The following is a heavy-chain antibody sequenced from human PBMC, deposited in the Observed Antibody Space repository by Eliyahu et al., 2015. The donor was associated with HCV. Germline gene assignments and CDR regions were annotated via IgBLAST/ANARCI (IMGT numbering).Heavy chain of an antibody. Sequence: QLQLQESGPGLVKPSETLSLXCTVSGGSIXXSSYYWGWIRQPPGKGXXWIGSIYYSGSTYYNPSLKSRVTISVDTSKNQFSLKLSSVTAADTAVYYCARHASGEGFIGDYYFDYWGQGTLVTVSS. CDR2: IYYSGST. CDR1: GGSIXXSSYY. J-gene: IGHJ4*02. CDR3: ARHASGEGFIGDYYFDY. D-gene: IGHD3-16*01. V-gene: IGHV4-39*01.